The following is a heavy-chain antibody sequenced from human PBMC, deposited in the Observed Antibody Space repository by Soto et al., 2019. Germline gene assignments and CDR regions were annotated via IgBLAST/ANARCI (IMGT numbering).Heavy chain of an antibody. J-gene: IGHJ4*02. Sequence: ASVKVSCKASGHTFTDSSMHWVRKAPGQGLEWMGWINLNSGDTNYAQKFQGRVTMTWDTSINTAYMELSRLKSDDTAMFFCARDLGGYDLYGPDSWGQGTLVTVSS. CDR2: INLNSGDT. CDR1: GHTFTDSS. CDR3: ARDLGGYDLYGPDS. V-gene: IGHV1-2*02. D-gene: IGHD5-12*01.